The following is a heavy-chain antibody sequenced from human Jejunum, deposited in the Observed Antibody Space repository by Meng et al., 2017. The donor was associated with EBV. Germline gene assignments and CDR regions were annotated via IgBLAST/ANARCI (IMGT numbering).Heavy chain of an antibody. V-gene: IGHV1-2*06. CDR1: GYTFTDYY. D-gene: IGHD5-18*01. CDR2: VNPNSGVT. Sequence: QVERETSGTEVKESGASVKGSCKASGYTFTDYYLHWVRQAPGQGLEWMGRVNPNSGVTNYAEKFQGRVTMTRDTSISTSYMEVSRLTSDDTAVYYCARPISGYTYYFDYWGQGTLVTVSS. CDR3: ARPISGYTYYFDY. J-gene: IGHJ4*02.